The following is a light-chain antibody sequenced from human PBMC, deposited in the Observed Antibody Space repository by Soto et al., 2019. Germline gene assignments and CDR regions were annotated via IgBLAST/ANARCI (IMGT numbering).Light chain of an antibody. CDR1: SSDVGGYDY. Sequence: QSALTQPPSASGSPGQSVTISCTGTSSDVGGYDYVSWYQQRPGKAPKLLIHEVTKRPSGVPDRFSGSKSGNTASLTVSGLQAEDDADYYCSSYAGRTLYVFGTGTKVTVL. J-gene: IGLJ1*01. V-gene: IGLV2-8*01. CDR3: SSYAGRTLYV. CDR2: EVT.